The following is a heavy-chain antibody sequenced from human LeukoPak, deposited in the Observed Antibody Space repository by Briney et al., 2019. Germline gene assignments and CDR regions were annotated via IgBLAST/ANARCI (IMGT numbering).Heavy chain of an antibody. CDR2: IIEDGTRA. J-gene: IGHJ4*02. CDR3: ARVPTNSYGFGQ. V-gene: IGHV3-74*01. D-gene: IGHD5-18*01. CDR1: GFGFSVYW. Sequence: GGSLRPSCAASGFGFSVYWMHWASQPPGGGLVWVVHIIEDGTRASHADSVKGRFTTSRDNAKNTLYLQMNSLTVEDTAVYYCARVPTNSYGFGQWGQGSLVTVSS.